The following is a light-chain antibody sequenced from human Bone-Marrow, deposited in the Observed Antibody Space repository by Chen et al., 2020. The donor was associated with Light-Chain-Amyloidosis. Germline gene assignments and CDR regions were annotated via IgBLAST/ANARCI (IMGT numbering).Light chain of an antibody. CDR3: QQRSNWPPLT. Sequence: EIVLTQSPATLSLSLGESATLSCSASQNVGTYLAWYQQKPGQAPRLLIYDASNRATGIPGRLSGSGSETAFTLTISSLEPEDYEVYDCQQRSNWPPLTFGGGTKVEMK. J-gene: IGKJ4*01. V-gene: IGKV3-11*01. CDR2: DAS. CDR1: QNVGTY.